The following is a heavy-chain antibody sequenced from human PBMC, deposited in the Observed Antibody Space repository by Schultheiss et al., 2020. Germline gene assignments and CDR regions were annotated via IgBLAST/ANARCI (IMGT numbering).Heavy chain of an antibody. D-gene: IGHD1-1*01. Sequence: SETLSLTCTVSGGSISTYYWSWIRQPAGKGLEWIGRISTSGSTNYNPSLKSRVTMSVDTSKNQFSLKLSSVTAADTAVYYCARDWELERRDAFDIWGQGTMVTVSS. V-gene: IGHV4-4*07. CDR3: ARDWELERRDAFDI. J-gene: IGHJ3*02. CDR2: ISTSGST. CDR1: GGSISTYY.